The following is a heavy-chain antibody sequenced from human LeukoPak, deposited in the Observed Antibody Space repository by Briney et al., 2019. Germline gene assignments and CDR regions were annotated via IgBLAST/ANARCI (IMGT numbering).Heavy chain of an antibody. Sequence: GGSLRLTCAVSGFAITSWSMNWVRQAPGKGLEWLSYISSGSSPIYYADSVKGRFTISRDDAKNLVYLQMNSLRAEDTAVYYCTYLRTPYYNDKWLDPWGQGALVTVSS. V-gene: IGHV3-48*04. CDR3: TYLRTPYYNDKWLDP. CDR2: ISSGSSPI. D-gene: IGHD3/OR15-3a*01. J-gene: IGHJ5*02. CDR1: GFAITSWS.